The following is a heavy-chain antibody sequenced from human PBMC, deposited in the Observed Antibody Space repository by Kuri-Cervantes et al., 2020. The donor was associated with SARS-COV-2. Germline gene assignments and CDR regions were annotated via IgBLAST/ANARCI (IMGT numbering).Heavy chain of an antibody. Sequence: GGSLRLSCAASGFTFSGYSMNWIRQAPGKGLEWVASIDSSSYYIHHADSVKGRLTISRDNAKTSLYLQMNSLKPEDAAVYYCAREEGGELGEAFDYWGQGALVTVSS. J-gene: IGHJ4*02. V-gene: IGHV3-21*01. CDR3: AREEGGELGEAFDY. D-gene: IGHD7-27*01. CDR2: IDSSSYYI. CDR1: GFTFSGYS.